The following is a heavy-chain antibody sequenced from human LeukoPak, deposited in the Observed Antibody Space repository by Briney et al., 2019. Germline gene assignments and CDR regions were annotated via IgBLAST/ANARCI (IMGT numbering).Heavy chain of an antibody. J-gene: IGHJ2*01. CDR1: GVSISVYY. CDR3: AREGYGDYGDWYFDL. D-gene: IGHD4-17*01. V-gene: IGHV4-59*01. CDR2: IYYSGST. Sequence: SETLSLTCTVSGVSISVYYWSWIRQPPGKGLEWIGYIYYSGSTKYNTSLKSRVTISVDTSKNQCSLKLSSVTAADTAVYYCAREGYGDYGDWYFDLWGRGTLVTVSS.